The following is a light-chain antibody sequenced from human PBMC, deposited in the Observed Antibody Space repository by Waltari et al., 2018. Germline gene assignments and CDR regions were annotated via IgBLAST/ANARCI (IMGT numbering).Light chain of an antibody. CDR3: CSYAGNYVWV. CDR2: DVS. V-gene: IGLV2-23*02. Sequence: QSALTQPAAVSGSPGQSVTISCTGASRDLGRYDIVSWHQQHPGNAPKLVISDVSKRPSGVSDRFSGSKSGDTASLTISGLQFEDEADYYCCSYAGNYVWVFGGGTRLTVL. J-gene: IGLJ3*02. CDR1: SRDLGRYDI.